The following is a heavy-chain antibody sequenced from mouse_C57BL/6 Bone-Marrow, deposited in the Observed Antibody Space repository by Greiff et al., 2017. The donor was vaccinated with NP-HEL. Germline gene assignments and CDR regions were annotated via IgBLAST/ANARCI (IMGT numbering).Heavy chain of an antibody. J-gene: IGHJ2*01. D-gene: IGHD2-1*01. Sequence: EVKLMESGGGLVKPGGSLKLSCAASGFTFSSYSMSWVRQTPEKRLEWVATISDGGSYTYYPDNVKGRFTISRDNTKNNLYLQMSHLKSEDTAMYYCARERIGNSYYFDYWGQGTTLTVSS. CDR3: ARERIGNSYYFDY. CDR2: ISDGGSYT. CDR1: GFTFSSYS. V-gene: IGHV5-4*01.